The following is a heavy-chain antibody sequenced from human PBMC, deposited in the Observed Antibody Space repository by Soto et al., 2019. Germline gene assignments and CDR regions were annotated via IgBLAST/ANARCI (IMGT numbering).Heavy chain of an antibody. CDR3: ARGRGPYYYDSSGYYYGY. V-gene: IGHV1-69*13. CDR1: GGTFSSYA. D-gene: IGHD3-22*01. J-gene: IGHJ4*02. CDR2: IIPIFGTA. Sequence: SVKVSCKASGGTFSSYAISWVRQAPGQGLEWMGGIIPIFGTANYAQKFQGRVTITADESTSTAYMELSSLRSEDTAVYYCARGRGPYYYDSSGYYYGYWGQGTLVTVSS.